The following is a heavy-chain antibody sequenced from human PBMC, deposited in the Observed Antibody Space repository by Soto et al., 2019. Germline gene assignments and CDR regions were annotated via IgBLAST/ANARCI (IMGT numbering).Heavy chain of an antibody. Sequence: SETRSLTCTVSGGSVTNSSYYWGWILHSPGKGLEWIGSVYYRVRSYSKSSVKSRVTISVDTSKNRFSMSLNSVTTSDTAVYFCVSQRTTVTTQAYCEYLGPRALVNPSS. V-gene: IGHV4-39*01. CDR3: VSQRTTVTTQAYCEY. D-gene: IGHD4-17*01. CDR2: VYYRVRS. CDR1: GGSVTNSSYY. J-gene: IGHJ4*02.